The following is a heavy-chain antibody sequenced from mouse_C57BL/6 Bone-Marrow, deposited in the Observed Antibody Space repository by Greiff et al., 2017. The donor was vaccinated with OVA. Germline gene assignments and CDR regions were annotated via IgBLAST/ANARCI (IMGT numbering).Heavy chain of an antibody. Sequence: VQLKESGPGMVKPSQSLSLTCTVTGYSITSGYDWHWIRHFPGNKLEWMGYISYSGSTKYKPSLKSRISITHDTSKNHFFLKLNSVTTEDTATYYCARGFHWYFDVWGTGTTVTVSS. CDR2: ISYSGST. J-gene: IGHJ1*03. CDR1: GYSITSGYD. CDR3: ARGFHWYFDV. V-gene: IGHV3-1*01.